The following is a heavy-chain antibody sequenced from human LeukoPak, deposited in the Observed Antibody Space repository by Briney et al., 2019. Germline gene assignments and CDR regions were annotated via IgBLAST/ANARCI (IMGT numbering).Heavy chain of an antibody. V-gene: IGHV3-49*04. Sequence: GGSLRLSCTASGFTFGDYAMSWVRQAPGKGLGWVGFIRSKAYGGTTEYAASVKGRFTISRDDSKSIAYLQMNSLKTEDTAVYYCTREVDDYGRYYFDYWGQGTLVTVSS. CDR3: TREVDDYGRYYFDY. D-gene: IGHD4-17*01. J-gene: IGHJ4*02. CDR2: IRSKAYGGTT. CDR1: GFTFGDYA.